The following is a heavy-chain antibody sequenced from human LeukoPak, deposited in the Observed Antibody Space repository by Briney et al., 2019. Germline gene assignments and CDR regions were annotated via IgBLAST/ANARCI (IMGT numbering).Heavy chain of an antibody. V-gene: IGHV3-74*01. D-gene: IGHD3-10*01. J-gene: IGHJ4*02. CDR2: INSDGSST. CDR1: GFTFSSYW. CDR3: ARADYYAGSGY. Sequence: GGSLRLSCAASGFTFSSYWMHWVRQAPGKGLVWVSRINSDGSSTSYADSVKGRFTIPRDNAKNTLYLQMNSLRAEDTAVYYCARADYYAGSGYWGQGTLVTVSS.